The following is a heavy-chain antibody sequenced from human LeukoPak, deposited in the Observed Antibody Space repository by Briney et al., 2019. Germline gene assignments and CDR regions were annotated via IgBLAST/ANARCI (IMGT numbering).Heavy chain of an antibody. Sequence: PSETLSLTCAVSGYSISSGYYWGWIRQPPGKGLEWIGSIYHSGSTYYNPSLQSRVTISVDTSKNQFSLRLSSVTAADTAVYYCARLVPTDNYYCYMDVWGKGTTVTVSS. CDR1: GYSISSGYY. J-gene: IGHJ6*03. CDR3: ARLVPTDNYYCYMDV. CDR2: IYHSGST. V-gene: IGHV4-38-2*01.